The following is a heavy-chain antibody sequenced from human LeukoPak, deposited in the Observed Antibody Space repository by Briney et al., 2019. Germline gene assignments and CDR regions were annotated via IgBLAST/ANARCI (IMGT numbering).Heavy chain of an antibody. J-gene: IGHJ3*02. CDR3: TRVRNSNNWWGAFDI. Sequence: GASVNVSCKAFGYTFGTSSISWVRQAPGQRPEWMGWINPNNGNTQYARGVQGRVTMSTDTSRSTAYMELRSLRSDDTAVYYCTRVRNSNNWWGAFDIWGQGTTVTVSS. D-gene: IGHD2/OR15-2a*01. V-gene: IGHV1-18*01. CDR2: INPNNGNT. CDR1: GYTFGTSS.